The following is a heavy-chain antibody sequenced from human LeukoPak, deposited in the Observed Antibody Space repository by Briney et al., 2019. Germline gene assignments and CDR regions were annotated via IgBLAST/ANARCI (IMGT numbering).Heavy chain of an antibody. CDR1: GGTFSSYA. CDR2: IIPIFGTA. D-gene: IGHD3-10*01. J-gene: IGHJ3*02. Sequence: ASVTVSCKASGGTFSSYAISWVRQAPGQGLEWMRGIIPIFGTANYAQKFQGRVTITADESTSTAYMELSSLRSEDTAVYYCASGDYSGTKPDPIDMWGQGTLVTVSS. CDR3: ASGDYSGTKPDPIDM. V-gene: IGHV1-69*13.